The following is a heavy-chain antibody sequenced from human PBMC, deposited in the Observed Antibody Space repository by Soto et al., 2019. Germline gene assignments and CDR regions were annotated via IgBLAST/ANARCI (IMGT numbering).Heavy chain of an antibody. J-gene: IGHJ6*02. CDR3: ARGIETLRGYSYGYFPYYYGMDV. V-gene: IGHV1-2*04. Sequence: GASVKVSCKASGYTFTGYYMHWVRQAPGQGLEWMGWINPNSGGTNYAQKFQGWVTMTRDTSISTAYMELSRLRSDDTAVYYCARGIETLRGYSYGYFPYYYGMDVWGQGTTVTVSS. CDR2: INPNSGGT. D-gene: IGHD5-18*01. CDR1: GYTFTGYY.